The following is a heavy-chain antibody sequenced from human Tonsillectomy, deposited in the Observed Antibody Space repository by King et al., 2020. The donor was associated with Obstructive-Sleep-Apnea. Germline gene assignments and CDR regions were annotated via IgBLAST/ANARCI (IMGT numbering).Heavy chain of an antibody. CDR3: ARGRRQDLYYGMDV. CDR1: GYTFSSCG. V-gene: IGHV1-18*04. CDR2: ISTYNGNT. J-gene: IGHJ6*02. Sequence: QLVQSGAEVKKPGASVKVSCKASGYTFSSCGITWVRQAPGQGIEWMGWISTYNGNTNYAQKPQGRVTMTTDTSTSTAYMELRSLRSDDTAMFYCARGRRQDLYYGMDVWGQGTTVTVSS. D-gene: IGHD1-1*01.